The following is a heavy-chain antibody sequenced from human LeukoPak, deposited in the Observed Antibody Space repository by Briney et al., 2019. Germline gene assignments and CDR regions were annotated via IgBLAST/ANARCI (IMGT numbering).Heavy chain of an antibody. CDR3: AKAIYSGYDPFDY. CDR2: INWNSVSI. Sequence: GGSLRLSCEASGFTFDDYAMHWVRQAPGKGLEWVSGINWNSVSIGYADSVKGRLTISRGNAKNSLYLQMNSLRAEDTALYYCAKAIYSGYDPFDYWGQGTLVTVSS. V-gene: IGHV3-9*01. J-gene: IGHJ4*02. D-gene: IGHD5-12*01. CDR1: GFTFDDYA.